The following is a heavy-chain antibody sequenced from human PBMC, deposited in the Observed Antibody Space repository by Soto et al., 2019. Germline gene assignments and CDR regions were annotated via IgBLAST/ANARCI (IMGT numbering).Heavy chain of an antibody. J-gene: IGHJ6*02. CDR1: GGSINNYY. CDR2: IHYSGTT. V-gene: IGHV4-59*01. CDR3: AGDTYGMDV. Sequence: QVHFQESGPGLVKPSETLSLTCTVSGGSINNYYCNWVRQPPGKGLEWIGSIHYSGTTHYNPSLESRVTISADRAKNQFSLKLNSVTAADTAVYYCAGDTYGMDVWGQGTTVIVSS.